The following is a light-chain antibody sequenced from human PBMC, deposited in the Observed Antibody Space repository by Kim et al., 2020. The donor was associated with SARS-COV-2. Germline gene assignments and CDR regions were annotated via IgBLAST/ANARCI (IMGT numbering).Light chain of an antibody. CDR3: QAWDSSIV. Sequence: SYELTQPPSVSVSPGQTASITCSGDKLGDKYVCWYQQKPGQSPVLVIYQDSKRPSGIPERFSGSNSGNTATLTISGTQAMDEADYYCQAWDSSIVFGGGTQLTVL. V-gene: IGLV3-1*01. J-gene: IGLJ3*02. CDR1: KLGDKY. CDR2: QDS.